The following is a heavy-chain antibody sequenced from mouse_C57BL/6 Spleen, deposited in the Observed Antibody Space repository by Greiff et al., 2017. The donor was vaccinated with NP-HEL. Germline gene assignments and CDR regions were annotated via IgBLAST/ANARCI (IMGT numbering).Heavy chain of an antibody. Sequence: VHLVESGPELVKPGASVKISCKASGYAFSSSWMNWVKQRPGKGLEWIGRIYPGDGDTNYNGKFKGKATLTADKSSSTAYMQLSSLTSEDSAVYFCAGDSSRAMDYWGQGTSVTVSS. CDR2: IYPGDGDT. V-gene: IGHV1-82*01. CDR3: AGDSSRAMDY. D-gene: IGHD3-2*02. J-gene: IGHJ4*01. CDR1: GYAFSSSW.